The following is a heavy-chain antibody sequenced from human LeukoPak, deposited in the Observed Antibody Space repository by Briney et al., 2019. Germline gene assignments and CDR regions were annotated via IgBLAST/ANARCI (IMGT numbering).Heavy chain of an antibody. CDR3: ARTGGCSSTSCYWDWFDP. CDR2: ISGGGGVA. Sequence: AGGSLRLSCAASGLTFSSYAMSWVRQAPGKGLEWVSTISGGGGVAYYASSVKGRFAISRDNSKNTLYLQMNNLRAEDTAVYYRARTGGCSSTSCYWDWFDPWGQGTLVTVSS. J-gene: IGHJ5*02. CDR1: GLTFSSYA. V-gene: IGHV3-23*01. D-gene: IGHD2-2*01.